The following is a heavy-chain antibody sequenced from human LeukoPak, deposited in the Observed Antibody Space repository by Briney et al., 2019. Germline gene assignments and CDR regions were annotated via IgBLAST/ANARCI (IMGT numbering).Heavy chain of an antibody. J-gene: IGHJ4*02. V-gene: IGHV1-18*01. CDR2: ISAHNGNT. D-gene: IGHD4-11*01. Sequence: ASVKVSRKSSVYSFTNYGIIWVRQTPGQGLRWVGWISAHNGNTNYAQKLQGRVTLTTDTSTSTVYMELRSLKSDDTAVYYCARAETTLLLNYWGQGTLVTVSS. CDR3: ARAETTLLLNY. CDR1: VYSFTNYG.